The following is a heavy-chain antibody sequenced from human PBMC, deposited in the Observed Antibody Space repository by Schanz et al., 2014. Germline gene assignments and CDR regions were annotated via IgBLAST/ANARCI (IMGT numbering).Heavy chain of an antibody. V-gene: IGHV4-31*03. D-gene: IGHD3-10*01. CDR2: ISYSGST. CDR3: ARDFDDRRRYGSGYCLGDCMDV. CDR1: GGSVSSGGDY. Sequence: QVQLQESGPGLVKPSQTLSLTCTVSGGSVSSGGDYWSWIRQHPGKGLEWIGFISYSGSTYYNPSLKSRVTIAVDTSKNQFSLKLSSVTAADTAVYYCARDFDDRRRYGSGYCLGDCMDVWGQGTTVTVSS. J-gene: IGHJ6*02.